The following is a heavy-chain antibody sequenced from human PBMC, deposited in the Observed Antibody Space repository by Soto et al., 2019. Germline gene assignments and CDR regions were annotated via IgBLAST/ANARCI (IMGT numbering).Heavy chain of an antibody. Sequence: GESLRLSCAASGFTFSSYGMHWVRQAPGKGLEWVAVIWYDGSNKYYADSVKGRFTISRDNPKNTLYLQMNSLRAEDTAVYYCARTTVTTHYYYGMDVWGQGTTVTVSS. J-gene: IGHJ6*02. D-gene: IGHD4-17*01. CDR1: GFTFSSYG. CDR2: IWYDGSNK. CDR3: ARTTVTTHYYYGMDV. V-gene: IGHV3-33*01.